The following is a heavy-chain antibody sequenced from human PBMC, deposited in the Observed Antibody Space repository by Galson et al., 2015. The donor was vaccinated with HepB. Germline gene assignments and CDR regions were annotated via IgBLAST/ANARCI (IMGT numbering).Heavy chain of an antibody. CDR3: AGYHYYDSSGRRNYYYGMDV. D-gene: IGHD3-22*01. CDR2: INAGNGNT. Sequence: SVKVSCKASGYTFTSYAMHWVRQAPGQRLEWMGWINAGNGNTKYSQKFQGRVTITRDTSASTAYMELSSLRSEDTAVYYCAGYHYYDSSGRRNYYYGMDVWGQGTTVTVSS. CDR1: GYTFTSYA. V-gene: IGHV1-3*01. J-gene: IGHJ6*02.